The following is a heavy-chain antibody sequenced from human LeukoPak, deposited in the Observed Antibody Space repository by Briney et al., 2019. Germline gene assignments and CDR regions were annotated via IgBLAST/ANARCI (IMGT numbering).Heavy chain of an antibody. J-gene: IGHJ5*02. CDR1: GGSISSGGYY. CDR3: ARDLIAAAGPNWFDP. D-gene: IGHD6-13*01. Sequence: SQTLSLTCTVSGGSISSGGYYWSWIRQPPGKGLEWIGYIYHSGSTYYNPSLKSRVTISVDRSKNQFSLKLSSVTTADTAVYYCARDLIAAAGPNWFDPWGRGTLVTVSS. CDR2: IYHSGST. V-gene: IGHV4-30-2*01.